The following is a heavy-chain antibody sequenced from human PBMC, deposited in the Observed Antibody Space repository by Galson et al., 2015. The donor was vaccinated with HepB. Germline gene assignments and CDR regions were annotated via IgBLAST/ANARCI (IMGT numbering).Heavy chain of an antibody. CDR1: GYKFTSYS. V-gene: IGHV1-46*01. D-gene: IGHD3-10*01. Sequence: SVKVSCRASGYKFTSYSMHWVRQAPGQGLEWMGIINPSGGSTDYAQKFRGRLTMTRDTSTGTVFMELSSLRSEDTAVYHCARGVLLWDGPDYWGQGTLVTVSS. CDR3: ARGVLLWDGPDY. CDR2: INPSGGST. J-gene: IGHJ4*02.